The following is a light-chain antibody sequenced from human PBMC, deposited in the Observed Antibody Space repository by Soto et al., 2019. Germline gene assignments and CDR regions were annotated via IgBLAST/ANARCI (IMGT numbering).Light chain of an antibody. V-gene: IGKV3-15*01. CDR3: QQYNNWPP. Sequence: EIVMTQSPATLSVSPGERATLSCRASQSVSSNLAWYQQKPGQAPRLLIYGASTRATGIPARFSGSGSGTEFTLTISSLQSEDFAVYYCQQYNNWPPFGPGTKVEIK. J-gene: IGKJ3*01. CDR1: QSVSSN. CDR2: GAS.